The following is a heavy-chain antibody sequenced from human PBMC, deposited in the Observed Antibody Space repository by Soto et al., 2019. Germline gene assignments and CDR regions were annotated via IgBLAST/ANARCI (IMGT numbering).Heavy chain of an antibody. J-gene: IGHJ4*02. CDR2: ISGGGDTT. Sequence: EVQLLESGGGLVQPGGSLRLSCAASGFTFNNYAMTWVRQAPGKGLEWVSAISGGGDTTSYADSVKGRFTVSRDGSKNPLYLQMGSLRAEATALYYCAKGRGGSGSLTPRVDFWGQGTLVTVSS. CDR1: GFTFNNYA. CDR3: AKGRGGSGSLTPRVDF. D-gene: IGHD3-10*01. V-gene: IGHV3-23*01.